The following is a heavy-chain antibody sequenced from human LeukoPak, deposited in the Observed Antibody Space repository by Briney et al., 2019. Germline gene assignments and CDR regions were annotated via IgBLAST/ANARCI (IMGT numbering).Heavy chain of an antibody. CDR2: IYDIAST. J-gene: IGHJ4*02. D-gene: IGHD6-13*01. Sequence: PSETLSLTCTVSGASITSDNYYWGWMRQTPGKGLDWIGSIYDIASTTYNPSLKSRVTISVDTSKNQFSLKLSSVTAADTAVYYCAREVVAAAGSIRVFDYWGQGTLVTVSS. CDR1: GASITSDNYY. CDR3: AREVVAAAGSIRVFDY. V-gene: IGHV4-39*07.